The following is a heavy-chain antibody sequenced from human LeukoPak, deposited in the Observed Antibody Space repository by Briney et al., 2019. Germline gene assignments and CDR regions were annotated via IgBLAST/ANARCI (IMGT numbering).Heavy chain of an antibody. Sequence: GGSLRPSCAASGFTVSSNYMSWVRQAPGKGLEWVSAISGSGGSTHYADSVKGRFTISRDNSKNTLYLQMNSLRAEDTAVYYCAKVLNYYGSGYFDYWGQGTLVTVSS. CDR1: GFTVSSNY. D-gene: IGHD3-10*01. V-gene: IGHV3-23*01. CDR3: AKVLNYYGSGYFDY. J-gene: IGHJ4*02. CDR2: ISGSGGST.